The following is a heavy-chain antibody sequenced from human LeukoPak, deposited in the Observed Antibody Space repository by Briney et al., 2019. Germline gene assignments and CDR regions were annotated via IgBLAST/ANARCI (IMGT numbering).Heavy chain of an antibody. CDR1: GGSIVSSY. CDR3: ARMELAGGDDF. J-gene: IGHJ4*02. Sequence: SETLSLTCTVSGGSIVSSYLSWIRQPAGKGLEWIGRMYYSGTTIYNPSLKSRITLSVDTSKNQFSLKLRSVTAADTAVYYCARMELAGGDDFWGQGTLVTVSS. D-gene: IGHD1-26*01. V-gene: IGHV4-4*07. CDR2: MYYSGTT.